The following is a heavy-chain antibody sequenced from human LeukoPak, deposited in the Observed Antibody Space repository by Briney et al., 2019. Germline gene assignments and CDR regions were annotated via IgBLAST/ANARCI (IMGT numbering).Heavy chain of an antibody. V-gene: IGHV3-7*01. J-gene: IGHJ6*03. D-gene: IGHD2-2*01. CDR2: IKQDGSEK. Sequence: GGSLRLSCAASGFTFSSYWMSWVRQAPGKGLEWVANIKQDGSEKYYVDSVKGRFTISRDNAKNSLYLQMNSLRAEDTAVYYCARESLGYCSSTSCYEHYYYYMDVWGKGTTVTVSS. CDR1: GFTFSSYW. CDR3: ARESLGYCSSTSCYEHYYYYMDV.